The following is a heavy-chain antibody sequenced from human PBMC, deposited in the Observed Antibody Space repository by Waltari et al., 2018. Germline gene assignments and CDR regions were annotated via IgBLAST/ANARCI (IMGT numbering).Heavy chain of an antibody. V-gene: IGHV3-21*01. D-gene: IGHD1-7*01. CDR1: GFTFSSYS. CDR3: ARDRMGLELRIFDY. Sequence: EVQLVESGGGLVKPGGSLRLSCSASGFTFSSYSMNWVRQAPGKGLEWVSSISSSSSYIYYADSVKGRFTISRDNAKNSLYLQMNSLRAEDTAVYYCARDRMGLELRIFDYWGQGTLVTVSS. J-gene: IGHJ4*02. CDR2: ISSSSSYI.